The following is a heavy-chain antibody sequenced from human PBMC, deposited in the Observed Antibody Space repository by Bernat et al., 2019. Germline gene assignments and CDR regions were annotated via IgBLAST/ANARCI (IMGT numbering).Heavy chain of an antibody. CDR2: IDYSGST. J-gene: IGHJ6*02. D-gene: IGHD6-25*01. CDR3: ARHRAAARVYFYGLDV. CDR1: GGAISSSTYY. Sequence: QLQLQESGPGLVKPSETLSLTCTVSGGAISSSTYYWGWIRQPPGKGLEWIGSIDYSGSTYYNPSLKSRVTISADTSKTQFSLKLSSVTAADTAVSYCARHRAAARVYFYGLDVWDQGTKATASS. V-gene: IGHV4-39*01.